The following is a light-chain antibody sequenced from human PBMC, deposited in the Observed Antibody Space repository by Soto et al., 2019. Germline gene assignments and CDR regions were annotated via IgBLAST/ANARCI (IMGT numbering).Light chain of an antibody. V-gene: IGKV1-39*01. CDR2: AAS. J-gene: IGKJ3*01. Sequence: DIQMTQSPSSLSASVGDRVTITCRASQSISSYLNWYRQKPGKAPKLLIYAASSLQSGVPSRFSGSGSGTDFTLTISSLQPEDFATYYCQQSYSTPYFGPGTKVDIK. CDR3: QQSYSTPY. CDR1: QSISSY.